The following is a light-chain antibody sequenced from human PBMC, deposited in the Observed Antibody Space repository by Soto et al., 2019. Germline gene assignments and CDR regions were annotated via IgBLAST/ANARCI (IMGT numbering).Light chain of an antibody. J-gene: IGKJ3*01. Sequence: DIQMTQSPSSVSASVGDRVTITCRASQDVSSWLAWYQQKPGKAPKLLMYAASSLQSGVPSRFSGSGSGTDFTLTISSLQPEDSATYYCQQANRFPSTFGPGTKVDIK. V-gene: IGKV1-12*01. CDR3: QQANRFPST. CDR2: AAS. CDR1: QDVSSW.